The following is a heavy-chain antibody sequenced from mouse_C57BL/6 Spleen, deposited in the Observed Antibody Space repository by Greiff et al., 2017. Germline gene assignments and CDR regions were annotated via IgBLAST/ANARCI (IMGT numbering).Heavy chain of an antibody. V-gene: IGHV1-59*01. Sequence: QVQLQQPGAELVRPGTSVKLSCKASGYTFTSYWMHWVKQRPGQGLEWIGVIDPSDSYTNYNQKFKGKATLTVDTSSSTAYMQLSSLTSEDSAVYYCGGGGYDYDDYAMDYWGQGTSVTVSS. D-gene: IGHD2-4*01. CDR2: IDPSDSYT. J-gene: IGHJ4*01. CDR3: GGGGYDYDDYAMDY. CDR1: GYTFTSYW.